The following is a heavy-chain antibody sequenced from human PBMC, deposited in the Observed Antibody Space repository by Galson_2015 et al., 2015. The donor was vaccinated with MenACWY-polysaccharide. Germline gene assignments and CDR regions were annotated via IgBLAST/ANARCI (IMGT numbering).Heavy chain of an antibody. CDR2: TYYRSKWYN. Sequence: WLGRTYYRSKWYNDYAVSVKSRITINPDTSKNQFSLQLNSVTPEDTAVYYCARSRRIAAAGAYYYYYGMDVWGQGTTVAVSS. D-gene: IGHD6-13*01. CDR3: ARSRRIAAAGAYYYYYGMDV. J-gene: IGHJ6*02. V-gene: IGHV6-1*01.